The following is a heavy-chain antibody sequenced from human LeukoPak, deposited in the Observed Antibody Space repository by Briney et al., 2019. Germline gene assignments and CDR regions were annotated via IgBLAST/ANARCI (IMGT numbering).Heavy chain of an antibody. Sequence: SETLSLNCTVSGGSISSSSYYWGWIRQPPGKGLEWIGSIYYSGSTYYNPSLKSRVTISVDTSKNQFSLKLSSVTAADTAVYYCARHLRINRVVDYWGQGTLVTVSS. V-gene: IGHV4-39*01. D-gene: IGHD2-15*01. J-gene: IGHJ4*02. CDR3: ARHLRINRVVDY. CDR2: IYYSGST. CDR1: GGSISSSSYY.